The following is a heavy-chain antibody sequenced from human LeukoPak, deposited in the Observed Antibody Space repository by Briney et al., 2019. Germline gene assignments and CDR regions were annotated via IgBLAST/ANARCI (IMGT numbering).Heavy chain of an antibody. CDR1: GYTFTSYG. J-gene: IGHJ4*02. V-gene: IGHV1-18*01. CDR2: ISAYNGNT. CDR3: ARDRGYYDSSGYYYFDD. Sequence: ASVKVSCKASGYTFTSYGISWVRQAPGQGLEWMGWISAYNGNTNYAQKLQGRVTMTTDTSTSTAYMELRSLRSDDTAVYYCARDRGYYDSSGYYYFDDWGQGTLVTVSS. D-gene: IGHD3-22*01.